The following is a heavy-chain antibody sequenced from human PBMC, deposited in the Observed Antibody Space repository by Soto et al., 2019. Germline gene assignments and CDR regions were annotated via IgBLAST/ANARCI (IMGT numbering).Heavy chain of an antibody. CDR1: GLSFSGYY. V-gene: IGHV4-34*01. J-gene: IGHJ4*02. Sequence: PSEALSLTCAVYGLSFSGYYWSWIRQPPGKGLEWIGEINHSGSTNYNPSLKSRVTISVDTSKNQFSLKLSSVTAADTAVYYCARKPRRNYFDYWGQGTLVTVSS. CDR3: ARKPRRNYFDY. CDR2: INHSGST.